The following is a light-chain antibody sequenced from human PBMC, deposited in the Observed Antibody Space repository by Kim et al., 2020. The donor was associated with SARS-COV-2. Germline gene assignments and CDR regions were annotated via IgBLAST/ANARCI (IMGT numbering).Light chain of an antibody. V-gene: IGLV3-1*01. CDR2: EDN. CDR1: KLGDKY. J-gene: IGLJ3*02. CDR3: QAWDTSIAV. Sequence: SSELTQPPSVSVSPGQTASITCSGDKLGDKYAYWYQQKPGLSPVLVIYEDNKRPSGIPERFSGSNSGSTGTLTISGTQPMDEADYYCQAWDTSIAVFGGGTQLTVL.